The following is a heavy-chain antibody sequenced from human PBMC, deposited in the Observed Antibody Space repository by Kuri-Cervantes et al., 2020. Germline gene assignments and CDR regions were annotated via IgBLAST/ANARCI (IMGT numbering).Heavy chain of an antibody. CDR2: IYHSGST. Sequence: SETLSLTCAVSGYSISSGYYWGWIRQPPGKGLEWIGSIYHSGSTYYNPSLKSRVTISVDTSKNQFSLKLSSVTAADTAIYYCATLDTAVGGSYYNYYGMDVWGQGTTVTVSS. D-gene: IGHD5-18*01. CDR3: ATLDTAVGGSYYNYYGMDV. J-gene: IGHJ6*02. V-gene: IGHV4-38-2*01. CDR1: GYSISSGYY.